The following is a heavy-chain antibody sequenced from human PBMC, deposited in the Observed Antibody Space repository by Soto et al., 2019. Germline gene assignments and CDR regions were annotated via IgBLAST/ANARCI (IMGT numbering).Heavy chain of an antibody. Sequence: GGSLRLSCAASGFTFSSYWMHWVRQAPGKGLVWVSLINSDGSSTSYADSVKGRFTISRDNAKNTLYLQMNSLRAEDTAVYYCARDDDYYYYYMDVWGKGTTDTVSS. CDR2: INSDGSST. V-gene: IGHV3-74*01. CDR1: GFTFSSYW. CDR3: ARDDDYYYYYMDV. J-gene: IGHJ6*03.